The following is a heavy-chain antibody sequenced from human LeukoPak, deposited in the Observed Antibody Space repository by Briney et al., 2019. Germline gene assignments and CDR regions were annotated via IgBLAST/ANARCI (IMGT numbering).Heavy chain of an antibody. J-gene: IGHJ4*02. Sequence: PSETLSLTCTVSGGSISSGDYYWSWIRQPPGKGLEWIGYIYYSGSTCYNPSLKSRVTISVDTSKNQFSLKLSSVTAADTAVYYCARGDDDYGDYYWGQGTLVTVSS. CDR2: IYYSGST. V-gene: IGHV4-30-4*01. CDR1: GGSISSGDYY. CDR3: ARGDDDYGDYY. D-gene: IGHD4-17*01.